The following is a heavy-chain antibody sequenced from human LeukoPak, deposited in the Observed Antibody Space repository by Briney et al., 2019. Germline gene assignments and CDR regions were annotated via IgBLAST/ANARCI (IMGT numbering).Heavy chain of an antibody. J-gene: IGHJ6*03. CDR3: AINQAGYCGGGSCYRHEFYYMDV. CDR2: IIPVLGTA. Sequence: GASVKVSCKASGGTFSTYVIRWVRQAPGQGLEWMGGIIPVLGTANYAEKFQDRVTITADKSTSTAYMELSSLRSEDTAMYYCAINQAGYCGGGSCYRHEFYYMDVWGKGTSVTVSS. D-gene: IGHD2-15*01. CDR1: GGTFSTYV. V-gene: IGHV1-69*10.